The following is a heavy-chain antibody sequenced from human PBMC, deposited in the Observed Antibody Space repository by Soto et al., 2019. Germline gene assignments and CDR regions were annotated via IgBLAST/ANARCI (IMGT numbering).Heavy chain of an antibody. D-gene: IGHD7-27*01. J-gene: IGHJ4*02. Sequence: QVHLQESGPGLVRPSETLSLSCSVSGDSMATGGHYYNWIRHLPGKGLEWIGYIYYSGATHYSPSLRPRATISIDTSKNQFSLRVISVTAADTALYFCARDKDLEPTVWGYWGQGIQVTVSS. CDR1: GDSMATGGHY. V-gene: IGHV4-31*02. CDR3: ARDKDLEPTVWGY. CDR2: IYYSGAT.